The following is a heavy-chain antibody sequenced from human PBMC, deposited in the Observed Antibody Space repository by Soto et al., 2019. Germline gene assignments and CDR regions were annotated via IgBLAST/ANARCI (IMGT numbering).Heavy chain of an antibody. CDR2: ISGSGGST. D-gene: IGHD5-12*01. CDR3: ARCAIVATVKGYYYYYMDV. CDR1: GFTFSNFA. Sequence: GGSLRLSCVASGFTFSNFAMSWVRQAPGKGLEWVSAISGSGGSTYYADSVKGRFTISRDNSKNTLYLQMNSLRAEDTAEYYCARCAIVATVKGYYYYYMDVWGKGTTVTVSS. J-gene: IGHJ6*03. V-gene: IGHV3-23*01.